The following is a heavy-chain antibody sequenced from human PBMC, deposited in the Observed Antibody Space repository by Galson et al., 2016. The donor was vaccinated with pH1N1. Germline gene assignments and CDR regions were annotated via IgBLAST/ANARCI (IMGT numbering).Heavy chain of an antibody. V-gene: IGHV4-61*02. J-gene: IGHJ5*01. CDR1: GGSISSDSDY. Sequence: TLSLTCTVSGGSISSDSDYWTWIRQPAGKGLEWIGRVSGTGTTNYNPSLKSRVTISIDTSKNRFSLKMASVTAADTAVYFCARESLEWLIISGHRVELNWFDSGGQGTLVTVSS. CDR2: VSGTGTT. CDR3: ARESLEWLIISGHRVELNWFDS. D-gene: IGHD3-3*01.